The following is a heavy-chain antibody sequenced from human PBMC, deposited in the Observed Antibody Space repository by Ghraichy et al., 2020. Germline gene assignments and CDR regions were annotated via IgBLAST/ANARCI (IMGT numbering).Heavy chain of an antibody. Sequence: GSLRLSCAASGFTFSSYAMSWVRQAPGKGLEWVSAISGSGSSTSYADSVKGRFTISRDNSKSTLYLQMNSLRAEDTAVYSCAKRGGDYWGQGTLVSVSS. J-gene: IGHJ4*02. D-gene: IGHD3-16*01. CDR3: AKRGGDY. CDR2: ISGSGSST. CDR1: GFTFSSYA. V-gene: IGHV3-23*01.